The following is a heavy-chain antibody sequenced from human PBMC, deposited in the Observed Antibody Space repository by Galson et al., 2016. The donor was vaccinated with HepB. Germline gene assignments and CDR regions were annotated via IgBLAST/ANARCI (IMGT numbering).Heavy chain of an antibody. CDR3: ARDGDWDDMIMFNS. CDR1: GFTLSDSY. V-gene: IGHV3-11*01. Sequence: SLRLSCAASGFTLSDSYMAWIRLAPGKGLEWISYISSNSGGGAIYYADSVQGRFTISRDNAKNSLSLQMNSLRAEDTAVYYCARDGDWDDMIMFNSWGQGTLVTVSS. D-gene: IGHD1-1*01. J-gene: IGHJ5*01. CDR2: ISSNSGGGAI.